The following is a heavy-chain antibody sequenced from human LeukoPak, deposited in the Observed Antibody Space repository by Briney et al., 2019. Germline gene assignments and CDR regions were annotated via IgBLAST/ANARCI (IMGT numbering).Heavy chain of an antibody. D-gene: IGHD3-10*01. Sequence: PGGSLRLSCAASGFTFSSYAMSWVRQAPGKGLEWVSDISGSGGSTYYADSVKGRFTISRDNSKNTLYLQMNSLRAEDTAVYYCAKDINEEYGWSPFYWGQGTLVTVSS. J-gene: IGHJ4*02. CDR2: ISGSGGST. V-gene: IGHV3-23*01. CDR3: AKDINEEYGWSPFY. CDR1: GFTFSSYA.